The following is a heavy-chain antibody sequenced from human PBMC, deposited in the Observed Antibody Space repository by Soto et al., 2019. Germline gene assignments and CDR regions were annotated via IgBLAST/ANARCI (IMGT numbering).Heavy chain of an antibody. CDR3: TTDRYDYGCTRGYYYGMDV. CDR1: GFTFSNAW. D-gene: IGHD4-17*01. Sequence: EVQLVESGGGLVKPGGYLRLSCAASGFTFSNAWMSWVRQSPGKGLEWVGRIKSKTDGGTTDYAAPVKGRFTISRDDSKNTLYLQMNSLKTEDTAVYYCTTDRYDYGCTRGYYYGMDVWCQGTTVTVSS. J-gene: IGHJ6*02. V-gene: IGHV3-15*01. CDR2: IKSKTDGGTT.